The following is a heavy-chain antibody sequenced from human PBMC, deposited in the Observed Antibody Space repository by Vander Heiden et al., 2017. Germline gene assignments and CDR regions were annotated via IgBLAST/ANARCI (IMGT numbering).Heavy chain of an antibody. CDR3: AKEMTTVVTSGGVFEY. V-gene: IGHV3-30*18. Sequence: QVQLVESGGGVVQPGRSLRRSCAASGVIFSTYGMNWVRQAPGKGLEWVAVISYHGSHKYYADSVKGRFAISRDNSKNTLYLQMNSLRAEDTAVYYCAKEMTTVVTSGGVFEYWGQGTLVTVSS. D-gene: IGHD4-17*01. CDR2: ISYHGSHK. CDR1: GVIFSTYG. J-gene: IGHJ4*02.